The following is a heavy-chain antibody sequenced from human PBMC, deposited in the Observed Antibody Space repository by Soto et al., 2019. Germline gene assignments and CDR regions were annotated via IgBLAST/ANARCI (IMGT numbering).Heavy chain of an antibody. V-gene: IGHV4-61*01. J-gene: IGHJ4*02. CDR1: GDSVSSRSCY. D-gene: IGHD1-1*01. Sequence: QVQLQESGPGLVKPSEALSLTCTVSGDSVSSRSCYWSWIRQPPGKALEWIGYIYYSGSTDYNPSLRSRVTISVDTSKNQFSLKLTSVTAADTALYYCARERTGDPTFFDYWGQGTLVTVSS. CDR2: IYYSGST. CDR3: ARERTGDPTFFDY.